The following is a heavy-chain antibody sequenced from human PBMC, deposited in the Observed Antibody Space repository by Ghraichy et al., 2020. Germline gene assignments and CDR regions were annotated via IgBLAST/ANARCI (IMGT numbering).Heavy chain of an antibody. J-gene: IGHJ5*02. V-gene: IGHV3-23*01. Sequence: GGSLRLSCAASGFTFSSYAMSWVRQAPGKGLEWVSAISGSGGSTYYADSVKGRFTISRDNSKNTLYLQMNSLRAEDTAVYYCAKSPTAYSSGWWGEENWFDPWGQGTLVTVSS. CDR1: GFTFSSYA. D-gene: IGHD6-19*01. CDR2: ISGSGGST. CDR3: AKSPTAYSSGWWGEENWFDP.